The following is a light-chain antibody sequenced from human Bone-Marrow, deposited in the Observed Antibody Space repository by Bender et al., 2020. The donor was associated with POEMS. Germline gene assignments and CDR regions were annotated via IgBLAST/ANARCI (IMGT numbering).Light chain of an antibody. CDR1: SSDIGGYNY. Sequence: QSALTQPASVSGSPGQSITISCTGTSSDIGGYNYVSWYQHHPGKAPKLMIYDVTNRPSGISNRFSGSKSGNMASLTISGLQAEDEADYYCCSYAGSSTLVFGGGTKLTVL. J-gene: IGLJ3*02. CDR2: DVT. V-gene: IGLV2-23*02. CDR3: CSYAGSSTLV.